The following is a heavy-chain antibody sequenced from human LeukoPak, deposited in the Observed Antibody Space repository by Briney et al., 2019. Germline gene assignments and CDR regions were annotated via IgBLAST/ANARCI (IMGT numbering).Heavy chain of an antibody. CDR3: ARQYYDFWSGYYSSEYYFDY. Sequence: GASVKVSCKASGYTLTGYYMHWVRQAPRQGREWMGWINPNSGGTNYAQKFQGWVTMTRDTSISTAYMELSRLRSDDTAVYYCARQYYDFWSGYYSSEYYFDYWGQGTLVTVSS. J-gene: IGHJ4*02. CDR2: INPNSGGT. CDR1: GYTLTGYY. V-gene: IGHV1-2*04. D-gene: IGHD3-3*01.